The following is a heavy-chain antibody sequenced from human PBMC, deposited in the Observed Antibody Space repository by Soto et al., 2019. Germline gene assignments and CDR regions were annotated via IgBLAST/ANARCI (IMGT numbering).Heavy chain of an antibody. D-gene: IGHD4-17*01. V-gene: IGHV3-33*01. CDR1: GFSLSTYG. CDR3: ARPAHDYGDLDF. CDR2: IWNDGITK. J-gene: IGHJ4*02. Sequence: QVHLVESGGGVVQPGRSLRLSCAVSGFSLSTYGMHWVRQAPGKGLEWVAVIWNDGITKYYADSVKGRFTISRDSYTNTLYLQMHSLRAEDTAVYYCARPAHDYGDLDFWGQGTLVTVSS.